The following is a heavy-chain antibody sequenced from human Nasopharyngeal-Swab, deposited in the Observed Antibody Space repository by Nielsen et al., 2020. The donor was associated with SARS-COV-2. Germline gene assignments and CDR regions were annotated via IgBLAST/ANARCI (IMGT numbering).Heavy chain of an antibody. V-gene: IGHV3-73*01. CDR2: IGDKEHNYAT. CDR1: GFLFSASA. J-gene: IGHJ4*02. CDR3: TTDFYFDY. Sequence: GESLKISCAASGFLFSASAIHWVRQASGKGLEWVGRIGDKEHNYATTYGASVQGRFTISRDDSKNTAFLQMDGLKTEDTALYYCTTDFYFDYWGQGALVTVSS.